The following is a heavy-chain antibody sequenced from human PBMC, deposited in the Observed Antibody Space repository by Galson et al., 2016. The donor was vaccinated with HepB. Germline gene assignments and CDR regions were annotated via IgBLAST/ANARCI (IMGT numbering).Heavy chain of an antibody. D-gene: IGHD6-19*01. CDR3: SRALSSSGWTYWYFDL. Sequence: SLRLSCAASGFTFQNYAMHWVRQAPGRGLEWISLITWGGDITYSANSVKGRFTISRDNAKNSLFLQMTGLRAEDTAVYYCSRALSSSGWTYWYFDLWGRGTLVTVSS. J-gene: IGHJ2*01. CDR1: GFTFQNYA. CDR2: ITWGGDIT. V-gene: IGHV3-43D*03.